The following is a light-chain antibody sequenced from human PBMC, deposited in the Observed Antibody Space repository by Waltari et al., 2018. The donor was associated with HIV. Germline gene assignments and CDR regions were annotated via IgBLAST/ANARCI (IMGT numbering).Light chain of an antibody. V-gene: IGKV1D-12*01. CDR2: GAA. CDR3: QQANRFPPT. J-gene: IGKJ4*01. CDR1: QNVNSY. Sequence: DIQMTQSPSSVSASVGDRLTINCRASQNVNSYLVWYQQRPGRAPKLLIFGAASLQSGVPSRFSGSGSGTDFTLTVSSLQPEDFATYYCQQANRFPPTFGGGTKVEI.